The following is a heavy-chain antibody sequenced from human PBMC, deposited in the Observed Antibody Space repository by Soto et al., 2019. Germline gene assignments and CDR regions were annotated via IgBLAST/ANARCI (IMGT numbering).Heavy chain of an antibody. V-gene: IGHV3-30-3*01. D-gene: IGHD3-16*01. J-gene: IGHJ4*02. Sequence: QVQLVESGGGVVQPGRSLRLSCAASGFTFSSYSMHWVRQAPGKGLEWVAAMSYDENSKYFPDSVKGRFTISRDNSKNTLSLQMNSLGPEDPGVYYCVRGLRVNDHDAFDSWGEGTLVTVSS. CDR2: MSYDENSK. CDR1: GFTFSSYS. CDR3: VRGLRVNDHDAFDS.